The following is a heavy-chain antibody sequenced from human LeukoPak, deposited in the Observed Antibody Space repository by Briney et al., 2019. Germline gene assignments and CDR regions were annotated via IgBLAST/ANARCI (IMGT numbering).Heavy chain of an antibody. CDR1: GGSISSSSYY. V-gene: IGHV4-61*05. CDR2: IFSSGST. CDR3: VRGKAAAGAIWFDP. J-gene: IGHJ5*02. Sequence: SETLSLTCTVSGGSISSSSYYWGWIRQPPGKGLEWIGCIFSSGSTSYKPSLKSRITISVDTSKNQFSLNLSSVTAADTAVYYCVRGKAAAGAIWFDPWGQGTLVTVSS. D-gene: IGHD6-13*01.